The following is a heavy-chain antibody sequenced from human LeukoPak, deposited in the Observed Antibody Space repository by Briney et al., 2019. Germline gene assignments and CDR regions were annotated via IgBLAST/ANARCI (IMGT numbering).Heavy chain of an antibody. V-gene: IGHV3-21*01. D-gene: IGHD5-12*01. Sequence: PGGSLRLSCAASGFTFKSYSMNWVRRAPGKGLEWISCISGSSFYTYYADSVRGRFTISRDNAKNSLYLQMNSLRADDTAVYYCARDTGYSGYDYGYWGQGTLVTVSS. CDR2: ISGSSFYT. CDR3: ARDTGYSGYDYGY. J-gene: IGHJ4*02. CDR1: GFTFKSYS.